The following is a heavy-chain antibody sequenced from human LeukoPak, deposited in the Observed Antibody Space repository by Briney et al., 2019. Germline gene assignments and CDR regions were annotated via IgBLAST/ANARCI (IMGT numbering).Heavy chain of an antibody. Sequence: GGSLRLSCAASGFTLNSSAMHWVRQSPGRGLEWVAVISYDAQYRYYADSLKGRFTISRDDSKNTLALQMKSLGPDDSATYYCARDRDPRKRGIHWFFDLWGRGALVTVS. CDR3: ARDRDPRKRGIHWFFDL. V-gene: IGHV3-30*04. CDR1: GFTLNSSA. J-gene: IGHJ2*01. CDR2: ISYDAQYR. D-gene: IGHD7-27*01.